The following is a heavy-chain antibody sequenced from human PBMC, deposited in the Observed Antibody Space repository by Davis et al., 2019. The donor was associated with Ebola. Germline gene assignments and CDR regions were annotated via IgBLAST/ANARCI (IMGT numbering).Heavy chain of an antibody. V-gene: IGHV1-69*13. Sequence: SVKVSCKASGGTFSSYAISWVRQAPGQGLEWMGGIIPIFGTANYAQKFQGRVTITADESTSTAYMELSSLRSEDTAVYYCARVGGGKPFTVTTRSYYYYGMDVWGQGTTVTVSS. J-gene: IGHJ6*02. CDR3: ARVGGGKPFTVTTRSYYYYGMDV. CDR1: GGTFSSYA. D-gene: IGHD4-17*01. CDR2: IIPIFGTA.